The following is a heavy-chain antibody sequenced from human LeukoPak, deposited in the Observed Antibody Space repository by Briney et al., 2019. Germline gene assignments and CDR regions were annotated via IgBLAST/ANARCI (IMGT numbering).Heavy chain of an antibody. CDR3: ARDSESILEVAFDI. D-gene: IGHD1-1*01. CDR1: GGSISSYY. Sequence: PSETLSLTCTVSGGSISSYYWSWIRQPPGKGLEWIGYIYYSGSTNYNPSLKSRVTISVDTSKNQFSLKLSSVTAADTAVYYCARDSESILEVAFDIWGQGTMVTVSS. J-gene: IGHJ3*02. CDR2: IYYSGST. V-gene: IGHV4-59*01.